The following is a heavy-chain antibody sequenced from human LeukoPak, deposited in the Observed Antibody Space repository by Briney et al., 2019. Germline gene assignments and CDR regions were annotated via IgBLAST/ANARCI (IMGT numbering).Heavy chain of an antibody. D-gene: IGHD3-22*01. CDR3: AKQDSSGYFSYFDY. CDR2: ISYDGSNK. CDR1: GFTFSSYA. V-gene: IGHV3-30-3*02. Sequence: GGSLRLSCAASGFTFSSYAMHWVRQAPGKGLEWVAVISYDGSNKYYADSVKGRFTISRDNSKNTLYLQMNSLRAEDTAVYYCAKQDSSGYFSYFDYWGQGTLVTVSS. J-gene: IGHJ4*02.